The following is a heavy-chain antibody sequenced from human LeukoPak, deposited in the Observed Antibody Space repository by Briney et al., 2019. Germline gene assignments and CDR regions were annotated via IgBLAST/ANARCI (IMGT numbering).Heavy chain of an antibody. CDR3: ARHIGGGIEDMDV. CDR1: GGSIGTYY. CDR2: VYVTGT. Sequence: SETLFLTCTVSGGSIGTYYWSWIRQSPGKGLEWIGYVYVTGTRYNPYLQSRVTISVDRSRNQFFLKMSSVTAADTAVYYCARHIGGGIEDMDVWGKGTKVIVSS. D-gene: IGHD3-16*02. J-gene: IGHJ6*03. V-gene: IGHV4-59*08.